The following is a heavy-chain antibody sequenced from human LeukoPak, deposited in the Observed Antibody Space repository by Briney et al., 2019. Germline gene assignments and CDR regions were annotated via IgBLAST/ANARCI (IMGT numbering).Heavy chain of an antibody. CDR1: GGPISRDWVD. CDR2: IYYSGTT. V-gene: IGHV4-31*03. D-gene: IGHD5-18*01. Sequence: SQTLSLTCTVSGGPISRDWVDLSWIRPHPGKGLEWLGYIYYSGTTYYNPSLKSRVTFSVDTSKNHFSLKLNPVTAADTALYYCARGTTDGYSYGRFDYWGQGTLVTVSS. CDR3: ARGTTDGYSYGRFDY. J-gene: IGHJ4*02.